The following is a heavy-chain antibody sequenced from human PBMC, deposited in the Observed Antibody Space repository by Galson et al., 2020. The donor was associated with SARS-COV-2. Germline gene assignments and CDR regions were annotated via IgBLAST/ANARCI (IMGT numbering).Heavy chain of an antibody. V-gene: IGHV3-23*01. J-gene: IGHJ6*02. CDR2: ISGSGGST. D-gene: IGHD2-2*01. CDR3: ARDLDIVVVPAAQPDYYYGMDV. CDR1: GFTFSSYA. Sequence: GESLKISCAASGFTFSSYAMSWVRQAPGKGLEWVSAISGSGGSTYYADSVKGRFTISRDNAKNSLYLQMNSLRAEDTAVYYCARDLDIVVVPAAQPDYYYGMDVWGQGTTVTVSS.